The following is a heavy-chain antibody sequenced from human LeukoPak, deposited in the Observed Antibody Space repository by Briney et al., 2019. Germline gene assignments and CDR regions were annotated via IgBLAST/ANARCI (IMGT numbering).Heavy chain of an antibody. CDR2: ISSSSSTI. J-gene: IGHJ4*02. Sequence: GGSLRLSCAASGFTFSSYSMNWVRQAPGTGLEWVSYISSSSSTIYYADSVKGRFTISRDNAKNSLYLQMNSLRAEDTAVYYCARGQYQMLSRGYYFDYWGQGTLVTVPS. V-gene: IGHV3-48*04. D-gene: IGHD2-2*01. CDR3: ARGQYQMLSRGYYFDY. CDR1: GFTFSSYS.